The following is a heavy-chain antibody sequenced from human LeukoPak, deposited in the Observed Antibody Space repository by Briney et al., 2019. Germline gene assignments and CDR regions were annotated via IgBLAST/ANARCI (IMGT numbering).Heavy chain of an antibody. V-gene: IGHV3-23*01. CDR1: GFTFSSFS. J-gene: IGHJ4*02. CDR2: ISGSASIT. Sequence: GGSLRLSWAASGFTFSSFSMSWVRQTPGKGLEWVSDISGSASITKYAESVKGRFIISRDKSKNTLFLQMTSLTAEDTAVYYCATGAASIGWLSHDHWSQGTLVTVSS. D-gene: IGHD2-15*01. CDR3: ATGAASIGWLSHDH.